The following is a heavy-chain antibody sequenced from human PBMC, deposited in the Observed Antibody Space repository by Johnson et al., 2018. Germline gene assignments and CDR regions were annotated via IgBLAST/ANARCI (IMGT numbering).Heavy chain of an antibody. J-gene: IGHJ1*01. Sequence: VQLVESGGGLVQPGGSLRLSCAASGFTFSSYAMTWVRQAPGKGLEWVSGISWNSGSIGYADSVKGRFTISRDNAKNSLYLQMNSLRAEDTALYYCAKDAYSSSPANEGYFQHWGQGTLVTVSS. CDR2: ISWNSGSI. D-gene: IGHD6-6*01. V-gene: IGHV3-9*01. CDR3: AKDAYSSSPANEGYFQH. CDR1: GFTFSSYA.